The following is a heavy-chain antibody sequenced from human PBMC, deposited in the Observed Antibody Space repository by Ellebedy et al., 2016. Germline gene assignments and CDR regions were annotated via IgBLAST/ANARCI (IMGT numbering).Heavy chain of an antibody. CDR2: FDSGGSK. CDR3: ARDRPVAGTGIPFDS. CDR1: GFTVTSNH. J-gene: IGHJ4*02. Sequence: GGSLRLXXAASGFTVTSNHMSWVRQAPGKGLEWVSIFDSGGSKYYADSVKGRFIISKDISKNTLYLQMNSLRAEDTALYFCARDRPVAGTGIPFDSWGQGTLVTVSS. D-gene: IGHD6-19*01. V-gene: IGHV3-53*01.